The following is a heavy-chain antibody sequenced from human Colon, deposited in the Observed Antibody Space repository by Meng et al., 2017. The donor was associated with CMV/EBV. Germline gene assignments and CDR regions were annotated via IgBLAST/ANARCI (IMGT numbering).Heavy chain of an antibody. CDR2: IDHTGST. CDR1: GGSFSPYY. D-gene: IGHD3-3*01. V-gene: IGHV4-34*01. J-gene: IGHJ4*02. CDR3: ARGRNGWLLPLDS. Sequence: QVQLQQWGAGLLKPSETLSLTCALYGGSFSPYYWSWIRQSPGKGLEWIAEIDHTGSTNYNPSLKSRVTISIDTSNSHFSLNLTSATAADTAVYYCARGRNGWLLPLDSWGQGTLVTVAS.